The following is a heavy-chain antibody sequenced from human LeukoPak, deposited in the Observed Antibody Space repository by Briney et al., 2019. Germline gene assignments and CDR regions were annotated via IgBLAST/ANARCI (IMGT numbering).Heavy chain of an antibody. CDR1: GGSISSGSYY. Sequence: SETLSLTCTVSGGSISSGSYYWSWIRQPAGKGLEWIGRIYTSGSTNYNPSLKSRVTISVDTSKNQFSLKLSSVTAADTAVYYCARATEGRFLEWFYYMDVWGKGTTVTVSS. V-gene: IGHV4-61*02. J-gene: IGHJ6*03. D-gene: IGHD3-3*01. CDR3: ARATEGRFLEWFYYMDV. CDR2: IYTSGST.